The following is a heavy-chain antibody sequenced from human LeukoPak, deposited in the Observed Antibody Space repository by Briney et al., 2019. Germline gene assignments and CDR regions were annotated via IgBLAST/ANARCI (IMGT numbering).Heavy chain of an antibody. CDR3: ARAAAMVPWYFDY. CDR1: GGTFSSYA. D-gene: IGHD5-18*01. V-gene: IGHV1-69*13. CDR2: IIPIFGTA. J-gene: IGHJ4*02. Sequence: GASVKVSCKASGGTFSSYAISWVRQSPGQGLEWMGGIIPIFGTANYAQKFQGRVTITADESTSTAYMELSSLRSEDTAVYYCARAAAMVPWYFDYWGQGTLVTVSS.